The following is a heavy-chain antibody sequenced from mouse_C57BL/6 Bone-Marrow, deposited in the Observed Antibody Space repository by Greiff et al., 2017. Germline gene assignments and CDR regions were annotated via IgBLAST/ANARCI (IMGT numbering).Heavy chain of an antibody. J-gene: IGHJ3*01. CDR2: IAPSDSYT. V-gene: IGHV1-50*01. D-gene: IGHD1-1*01. CDR1: GYTFTSYW. Sequence: QVQLQQPGAELVKPGASVKLSCKASGYTFTSYWMQWVKQRPGQGLEWIGEIAPSDSYTNYTQKFKGKATLTVDTSSSTAYLQLSSLTSEDAAVYYGARPYYLGFAYWGQGTLVTVSA. CDR3: ARPYYLGFAY.